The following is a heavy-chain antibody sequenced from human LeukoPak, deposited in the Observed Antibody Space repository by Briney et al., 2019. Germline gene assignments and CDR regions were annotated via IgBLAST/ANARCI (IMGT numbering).Heavy chain of an antibody. CDR1: GGSYSDYY. CDR2: INHSGIT. J-gene: IGHJ4*02. Sequence: SETLSLTCGVYGGSYSDYYWSWIRQPPGKGLEWIGEINHSGITNYNPSLKSRVTISVDTSKNQFSLKLSSVTAADTAVYYCARHPPVAGTFDYWGQGTLVTVSS. D-gene: IGHD6-19*01. V-gene: IGHV4-34*01. CDR3: ARHPPVAGTFDY.